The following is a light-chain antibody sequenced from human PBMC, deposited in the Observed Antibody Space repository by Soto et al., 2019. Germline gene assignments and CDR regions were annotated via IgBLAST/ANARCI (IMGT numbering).Light chain of an antibody. J-gene: IGKJ2*01. Sequence: EIVLTQSPGTLSLSPGERATLSCRASHSVSSSYLAWYQQKPGQAPRLLIYGASSRATGIPDRFSGSGSGTDFTLTISRLEPEDFAVYYCQQYGSSPPYTFGHGTKLEIK. V-gene: IGKV3-20*01. CDR1: HSVSSSY. CDR2: GAS. CDR3: QQYGSSPPYT.